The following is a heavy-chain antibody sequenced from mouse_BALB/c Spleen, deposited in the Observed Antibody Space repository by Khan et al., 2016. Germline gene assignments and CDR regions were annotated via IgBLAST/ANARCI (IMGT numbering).Heavy chain of an antibody. J-gene: IGHJ3*01. Sequence: VQLKQSGAELARPGASVKMSCKASGYTFTTYTMQWVKQRPGQGLEWIGYINPSSNYSNYNQKFKDKATLTADKSSSTAYMQLSSLTSEDSAVYYCARGDGNNAYWGQGTLVTVSA. D-gene: IGHD2-1*01. CDR1: GYTFTTYT. CDR2: INPSSNYS. V-gene: IGHV1-4*01. CDR3: ARGDGNNAY.